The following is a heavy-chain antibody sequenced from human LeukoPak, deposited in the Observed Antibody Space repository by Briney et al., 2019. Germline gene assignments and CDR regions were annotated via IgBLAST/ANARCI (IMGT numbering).Heavy chain of an antibody. Sequence: SETLPLTCTVSGGPIISHYWTWIRRSPVKGLEWIGDISNSGSTSYNPSLKSRVTISIDTSKNQFSLKLSSVTAADTAVYYCGRDALVGYLSFYYMDVWGKGTTVTVSS. CDR1: GGPIISHY. D-gene: IGHD2-15*01. CDR3: GRDALVGYLSFYYMDV. CDR2: ISNSGST. V-gene: IGHV4-59*11. J-gene: IGHJ6*03.